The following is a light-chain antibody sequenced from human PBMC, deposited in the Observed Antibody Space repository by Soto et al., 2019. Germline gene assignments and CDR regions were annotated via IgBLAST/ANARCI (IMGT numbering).Light chain of an antibody. CDR2: GAS. J-gene: IGKJ1*01. CDR3: QQYNNWPPWT. Sequence: EIVMTQSPATLSVSPGERATLSCRASQTVNSNLAWYQQRPGHAPRLLISGASTRAPGIPARFSGSGSGTEFTLTISSLQSEDFAVYYCQQYNNWPPWTFGQGTRVEI. V-gene: IGKV3-15*01. CDR1: QTVNSN.